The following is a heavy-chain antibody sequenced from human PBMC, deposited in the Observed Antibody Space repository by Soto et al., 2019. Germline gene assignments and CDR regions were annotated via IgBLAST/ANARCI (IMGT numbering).Heavy chain of an antibody. Sequence: GALRLSCAASGFTFSSYSMNWVRQAPGKGLEWVSSISSSSSYIYYADSVKGRFTISRDNAKNSLYLQMNSLRAEDTAVYYCARDRQVVVAATPYGYWGQGTLVTVSS. V-gene: IGHV3-21*01. D-gene: IGHD2-15*01. J-gene: IGHJ4*02. CDR3: ARDRQVVVAATPYGY. CDR1: GFTFSSYS. CDR2: ISSSSSYI.